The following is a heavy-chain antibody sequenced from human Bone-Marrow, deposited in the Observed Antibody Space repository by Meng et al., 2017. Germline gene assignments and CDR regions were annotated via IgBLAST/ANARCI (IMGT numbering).Heavy chain of an antibody. CDR2: INHSGST. CDR3: ASVFSVPYYYYYGMDV. D-gene: IGHD3-3*02. CDR1: GGSFSGYY. Sequence: SETLSLTCAVYGGSFSGYYWSWIRQPPGKGLEWIGEINHSGSTNYNPSLKSRVTISVDTSKNQFSLKLSSVTAADTAVYYCASVFSVPYYYYYGMDVWGHGTTVT. V-gene: IGHV4-34*01. J-gene: IGHJ6*01.